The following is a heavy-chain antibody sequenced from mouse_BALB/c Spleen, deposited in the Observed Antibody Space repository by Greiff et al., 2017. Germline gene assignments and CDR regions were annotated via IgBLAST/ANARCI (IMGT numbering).Heavy chain of an antibody. Sequence: VQLQQSGPGLVKPSQSLSLTCSVTGYSITSGYYWNWIRQFPGNKLEWMGYISYDGSNNYNPSLKNRISITRDTSKNQFFLKLNSVTTEDTATYDCARFYYAGSSYFDYWGQGTTLTVSS. CDR1: GYSITSGYY. CDR3: ARFYYAGSSYFDY. J-gene: IGHJ2*01. D-gene: IGHD1-1*01. CDR2: ISYDGSN. V-gene: IGHV3-6*02.